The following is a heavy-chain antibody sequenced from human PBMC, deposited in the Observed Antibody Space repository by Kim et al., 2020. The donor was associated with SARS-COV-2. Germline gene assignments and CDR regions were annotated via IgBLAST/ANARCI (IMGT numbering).Heavy chain of an antibody. V-gene: IGHV6-1*01. J-gene: IGHJ4*02. D-gene: IGHD6-13*01. CDR3: ARGGIAAAGTIDY. Sequence: YAVSLKSRITNNPDTSQNQFSLQLNSETPEDTAVYYCARGGIAAAGTIDYWGQGTLVTVSS.